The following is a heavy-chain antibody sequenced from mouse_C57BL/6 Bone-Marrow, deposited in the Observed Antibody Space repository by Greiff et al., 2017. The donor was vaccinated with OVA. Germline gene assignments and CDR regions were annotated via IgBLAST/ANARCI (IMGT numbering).Heavy chain of an antibody. V-gene: IGHV14-3*01. CDR3: ARPHYYGSRFYYAMDY. Sequence: VQLQQSVAELVRPGASVKLSCTASGFNIKNTYMHWVKQRPEQGLEWIGRIDPAHGNTKYAPKFQGKATLTADTSSNTAYLQLSSLTSEDTAIYYCARPHYYGSRFYYAMDYWGQGTSVTVSS. D-gene: IGHD1-1*01. J-gene: IGHJ4*01. CDR1: GFNIKNTY. CDR2: IDPAHGNT.